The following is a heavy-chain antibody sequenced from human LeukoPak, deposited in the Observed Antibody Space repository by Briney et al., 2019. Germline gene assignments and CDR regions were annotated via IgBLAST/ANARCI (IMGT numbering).Heavy chain of an antibody. CDR1: GYTFTSYA. V-gene: IGHV1-46*01. D-gene: IGHD6-25*01. J-gene: IGHJ3*02. CDR3: ARGNRGYDAFDI. CDR2: INPSGGST. Sequence: ASVKVSCKASGYTFTSYAMNWVRQAPGQGLEWMGIINPSGGSTSYAQKFQGRVTMTRDTSTSTVYMELSSLRSEDTAVYYCARGNRGYDAFDIWGQGTMVTVSS.